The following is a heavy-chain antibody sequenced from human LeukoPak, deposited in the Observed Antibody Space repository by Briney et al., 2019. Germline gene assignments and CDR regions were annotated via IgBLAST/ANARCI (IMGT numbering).Heavy chain of an antibody. CDR2: VYHNGNT. D-gene: IGHD1-26*01. CDR1: GDSISSSSYY. J-gene: IGHJ4*02. V-gene: IGHV4-39*02. CDR3: TKDSGHHRTDC. Sequence: PSETLSLTCTVSGDSISSSSYYWGWIRRPPGKGLEWIGSVYHNGNTYYNPSLKSRATISADTSKNKFSLKSTSVTAADTAVYYCTKDSGHHRTDCWGQGTLVTVSS.